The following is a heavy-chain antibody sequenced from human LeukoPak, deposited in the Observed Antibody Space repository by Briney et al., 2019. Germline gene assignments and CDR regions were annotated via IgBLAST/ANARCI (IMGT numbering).Heavy chain of an antibody. CDR2: IYTSGST. CDR1: GDSISTFY. J-gene: IGHJ4*02. D-gene: IGHD2-2*01. V-gene: IGHV4-4*07. Sequence: KASETLSLTCTVFGDSISTFYWSWIRQPAGKGLEWIGHIYTSGSTNYNPSLKSRVTMSVDTSKNQFFLKLSSVTAADTAVYYCARDVVAPVGSFDYWGQGTLVTVSS. CDR3: ARDVVAPVGSFDY.